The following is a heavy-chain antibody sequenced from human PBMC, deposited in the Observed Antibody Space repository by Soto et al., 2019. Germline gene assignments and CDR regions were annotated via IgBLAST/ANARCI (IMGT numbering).Heavy chain of an antibody. V-gene: IGHV5-51*01. CDR3: ARNYYYGSGSYLGPPDYYYGMDV. D-gene: IGHD3-10*01. J-gene: IGHJ6*02. Sequence: GESLKISCKGSGYSFTSYWIGWVRQMPGKGLEWMGIIYPGDSDTRYSPSFQGQVTISADKSISTAYLQWSSLKASDTAMYYCARNYYYGSGSYLGPPDYYYGMDVWGQGTTVTVSS. CDR1: GYSFTSYW. CDR2: IYPGDSDT.